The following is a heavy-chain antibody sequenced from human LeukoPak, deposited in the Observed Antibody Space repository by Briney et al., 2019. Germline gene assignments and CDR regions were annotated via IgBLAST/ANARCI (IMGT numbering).Heavy chain of an antibody. CDR2: IYYSGST. V-gene: IGHV4-59*01. Sequence: SETLSLTCTVSGGSISSYYWSWIRQPPGKGLEWIGYIYYSGSTNFNPSLKSRVTISVDTSKNQFSLKLSSVTAADTAVYYCARRNRERDYWRQGTLVTVSS. CDR1: GGSISSYY. J-gene: IGHJ4*02. D-gene: IGHD1/OR15-1a*01. CDR3: ARRNRERDY.